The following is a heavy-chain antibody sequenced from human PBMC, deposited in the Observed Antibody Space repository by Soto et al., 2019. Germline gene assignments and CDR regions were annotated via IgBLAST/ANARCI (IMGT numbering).Heavy chain of an antibody. CDR2: IYYSGST. Sequence: SETLSLTCTVSGGSISSGGYYWSWIRQHPGKGLEWIGYIYYSGSTYYNPSLKSRVTISVDTSKNQFSLKLSSVTAADTAVYYCARVRCSGGSCSPANLGVWGQGTTVTVSS. CDR1: GGSISSGGYY. J-gene: IGHJ6*02. CDR3: ARVRCSGGSCSPANLGV. D-gene: IGHD2-15*01. V-gene: IGHV4-31*03.